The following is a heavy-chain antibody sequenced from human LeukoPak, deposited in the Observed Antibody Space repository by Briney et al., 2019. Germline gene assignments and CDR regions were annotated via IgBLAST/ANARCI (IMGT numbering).Heavy chain of an antibody. CDR1: GGSFSGYY. V-gene: IGHV4-34*01. D-gene: IGHD2-2*01. CDR3: ARVYCSSTSCYED. CDR2: INHSGST. Sequence: SETLSLTCAVYGGSFSGYYWSWIRQPPGKGLEWIGEINHSGSTNYNPSLKSRVTISVDTSKNQFSLKLSSVTAADTAVCYCARVYCSSTSCYEDWGQGTLVTVSS. J-gene: IGHJ4*02.